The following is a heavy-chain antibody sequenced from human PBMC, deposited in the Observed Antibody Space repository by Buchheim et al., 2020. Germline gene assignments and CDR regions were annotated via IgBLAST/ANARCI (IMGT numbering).Heavy chain of an antibody. V-gene: IGHV3-74*01. D-gene: IGHD1-7*01. CDR1: GFTFSDYW. CDR3: ARDGLTGTFDS. J-gene: IGHJ5*01. Sequence: EVQLVESGGGLVQPGGSLRLSCAASGFTFSDYWMHWVRQAPVKGLVWVSRINSDGSTINYADSVKGRFTISRDNAKNTLYLQINSLRAEDTAVYYCARDGLTGTFDSWGQGTL. CDR2: INSDGSTI.